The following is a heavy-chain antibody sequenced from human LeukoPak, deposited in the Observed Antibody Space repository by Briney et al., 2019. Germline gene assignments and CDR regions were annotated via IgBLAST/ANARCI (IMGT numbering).Heavy chain of an antibody. Sequence: PGGSLRLSCAASGFTFSSYSMNWVRQAPGKGLECVSSISSSSSYIYYADSVKVRFTISRDNAKNSLYLQMNSLRAEDTAVYYCARSYGSGSHIYYYYGMDVWGQGTTVTVSS. D-gene: IGHD3-10*01. V-gene: IGHV3-21*01. CDR1: GFTFSSYS. J-gene: IGHJ6*02. CDR3: ARSYGSGSHIYYYYGMDV. CDR2: ISSSSSYI.